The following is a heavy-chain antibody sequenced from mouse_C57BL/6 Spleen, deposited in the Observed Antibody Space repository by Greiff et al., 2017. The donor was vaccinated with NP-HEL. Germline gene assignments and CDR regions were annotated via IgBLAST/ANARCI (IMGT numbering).Heavy chain of an antibody. CDR2: ISYDGSN. Sequence: EVQRVESGPGLVKPSQSLSLTCSVTGYSITIGYYWNWIRQFPGNKLEWMGYISYDGSNNYNPSLKNRISITRDTSKNQFFLKLNSVTTEDTATYYCARGGPGLGFAYWGQGTLVTVSA. CDR1: GYSITIGYY. CDR3: ARGGPGLGFAY. V-gene: IGHV3-6*01. J-gene: IGHJ3*01. D-gene: IGHD4-1*01.